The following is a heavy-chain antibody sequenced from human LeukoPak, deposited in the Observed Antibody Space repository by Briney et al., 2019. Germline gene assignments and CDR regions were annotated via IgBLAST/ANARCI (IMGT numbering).Heavy chain of an antibody. D-gene: IGHD2-21*01. CDR3: TADEGDTVAAGCLDP. CDR2: IKYDGSYN. V-gene: IGHV3-7*01. Sequence: GGSLTLSCKVSGFDISNYYLNWVRQAPGKGLEWLANIKYDGSYNYYVDSVKGRFTISTDNAKNSLYPQTRSLRAEDTTVYYCTADEGDTVAAGCLDPWGQGTLVTVSS. CDR1: GFDISNYY. J-gene: IGHJ5*02.